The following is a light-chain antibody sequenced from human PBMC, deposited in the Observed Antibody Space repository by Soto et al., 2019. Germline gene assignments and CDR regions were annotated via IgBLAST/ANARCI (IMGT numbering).Light chain of an antibody. CDR1: QSITTS. J-gene: IGKJ3*01. CDR3: QQSSSTPFT. CDR2: GAS. Sequence: DIQMTQAPSPLSASVGDRVTITCRASQSITTSLSWHQQKPGKAPKVLIYGASKLQGGVPSRFRGSGSGTDFTLTISSLQPEDFAAYYCQQSSSTPFTFGPGTRVGV. V-gene: IGKV1-39*01.